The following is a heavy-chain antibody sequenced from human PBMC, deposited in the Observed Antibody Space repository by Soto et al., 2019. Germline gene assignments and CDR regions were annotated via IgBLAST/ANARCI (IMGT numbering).Heavy chain of an antibody. V-gene: IGHV3-53*01. CDR2: MYAGGDT. Sequence: GGSLRLSCGASGLSVSDNFMGWVRQAPGRGLEWVSVMYAGGDTHYADSVKGRFTISRDKSENTLYLQMNSLRDEDTGVYFCVSRIPSWVFDYWGLGTLVTVSS. CDR1: GLSVSDNF. CDR3: VSRIPSWVFDY. D-gene: IGHD2-21*01. J-gene: IGHJ4*01.